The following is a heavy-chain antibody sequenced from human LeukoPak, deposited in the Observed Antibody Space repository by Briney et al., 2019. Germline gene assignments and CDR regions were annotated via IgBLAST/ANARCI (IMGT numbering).Heavy chain of an antibody. CDR3: ARDPWAAPLEATLPDY. D-gene: IGHD1-26*01. V-gene: IGHV1-2*02. Sequence: ASVKVSCKASGYTLTGYYMHWVRQAPGQGLEWMGWINPNSGGTNYAQKFQGRVTMTRDTSISTAYMELSRLRSDDTAVYYCARDPWAAPLEATLPDYWGQGTLVTVSS. CDR2: INPNSGGT. J-gene: IGHJ4*02. CDR1: GYTLTGYY.